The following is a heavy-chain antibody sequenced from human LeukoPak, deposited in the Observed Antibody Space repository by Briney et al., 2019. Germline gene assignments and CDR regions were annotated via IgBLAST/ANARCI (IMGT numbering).Heavy chain of an antibody. J-gene: IGHJ4*02. V-gene: IGHV3-23*01. Sequence: GGSLRLSCATSGFTFSRYWMTWVRQAPGKGLEWVSTINAVDANTYYADSVKGRFTVSRDNSRNTLYLQMNSLRAEDTAVYYCAKQFLGANWGQGTLVIVSS. CDR1: GFTFSRYW. D-gene: IGHD4/OR15-4a*01. CDR2: INAVDANT. CDR3: AKQFLGAN.